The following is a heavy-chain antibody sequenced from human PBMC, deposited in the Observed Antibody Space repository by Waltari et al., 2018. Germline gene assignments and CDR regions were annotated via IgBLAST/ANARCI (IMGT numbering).Heavy chain of an antibody. CDR1: GGSISSYY. CDR2: IYNSGTT. D-gene: IGHD3-3*01. CDR3: ARGDFWSGYCYFDC. J-gene: IGHJ4*02. Sequence: QVQLQESGPGLVKPSETLSLTCTVSGGSISSYYWTWIRQPPGKGLEWIGYIYNSGTTDYIPSLKSRVTISEDTSKNQFSLKLDSVTAADTAVYYCARGDFWSGYCYFDCWGQGTLVTVSS. V-gene: IGHV4-59*08.